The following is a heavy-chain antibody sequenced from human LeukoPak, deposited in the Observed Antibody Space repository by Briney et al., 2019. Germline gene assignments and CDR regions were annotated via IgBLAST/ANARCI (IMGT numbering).Heavy chain of an antibody. D-gene: IGHD6-19*01. CDR2: ISGTGGNT. CDR3: AKDHGVAVTGMYY. Sequence: AGGSLRLSCAASGFAFTSFTMNWVRQTPGKGLEWVSSISGTGGNTYYADSVKGRFTISRENSRNTLYLQMNSLRAEDTAVYYCAKDHGVAVTGMYYWGQGTLVTVS. V-gene: IGHV3-23*01. J-gene: IGHJ4*02. CDR1: GFAFTSFT.